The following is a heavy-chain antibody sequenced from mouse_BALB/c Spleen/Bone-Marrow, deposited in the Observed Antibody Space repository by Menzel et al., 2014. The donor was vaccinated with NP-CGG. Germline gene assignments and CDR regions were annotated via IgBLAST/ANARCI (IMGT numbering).Heavy chain of an antibody. CDR3: ATMITDWYFDV. CDR2: IDPANGNT. Sequence: VQLQQSGAGLVKPGASVKLSCTASGFNIKDTYMHWVKQRPEQGLEWIGRIDPANGNTKYDPKLQGKATITADTSSNTAYLQLSSLTSEDTAVYYCATMITDWYFDVWGAGTTITVSS. J-gene: IGHJ1*01. V-gene: IGHV14-3*02. CDR1: GFNIKDTY. D-gene: IGHD2-4*01.